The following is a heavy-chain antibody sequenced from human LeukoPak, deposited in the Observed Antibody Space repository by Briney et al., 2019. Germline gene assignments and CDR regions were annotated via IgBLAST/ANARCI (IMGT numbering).Heavy chain of an antibody. Sequence: PGGSLRLSCAASGFTFSSYTMHWVRQAPGKGLEWVAVISYDGSNKYYADSVKGRFTISRDNSKNTLYLQMNSLRAEDTAVYHCARETDNSGYDYWGQGTLVTVSS. CDR1: GFTFSSYT. CDR2: ISYDGSNK. D-gene: IGHD3-22*01. CDR3: ARETDNSGYDY. J-gene: IGHJ4*02. V-gene: IGHV3-30-3*01.